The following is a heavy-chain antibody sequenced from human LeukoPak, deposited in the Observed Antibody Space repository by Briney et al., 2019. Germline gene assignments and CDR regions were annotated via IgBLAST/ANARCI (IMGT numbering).Heavy chain of an antibody. CDR2: MNPNSGNT. CDR3: ARASYGSGSVDY. D-gene: IGHD3-10*01. J-gene: IGHJ4*02. CDR1: GYTFTSYD. Sequence: ASVKVSCKASGYTFTSYDINWVRPATGQGLEWMGWMNPNSGNTGYAQKFQGRVTMTRNTSISTAYMELSSLRSEDTAVYYCARASYGSGSVDYWGQGTLVTVSS. V-gene: IGHV1-8*01.